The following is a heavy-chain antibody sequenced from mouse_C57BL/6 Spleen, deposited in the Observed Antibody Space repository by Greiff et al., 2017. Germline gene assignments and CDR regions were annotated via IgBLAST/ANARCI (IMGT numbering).Heavy chain of an antibody. CDR3: ARASTVVALYAMDY. J-gene: IGHJ4*01. CDR2: INPSTGGT. CDR1: GYSFTGYY. V-gene: IGHV1-42*01. Sequence: EVKLQESGPELVKPGASVKISCKASGYSFTGYYMNWVKQSPEKSLEWIGEINPSTGGTTYNQKFKAKATLTVDKSSSTAYMQLKSLTSEDSAVYYCARASTVVALYAMDYWGQGTSVTVSS. D-gene: IGHD1-1*01.